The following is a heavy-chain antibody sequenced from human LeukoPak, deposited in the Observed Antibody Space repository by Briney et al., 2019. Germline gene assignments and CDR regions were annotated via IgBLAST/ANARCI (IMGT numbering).Heavy chain of an antibody. J-gene: IGHJ4*02. CDR3: ARLNRRGPDHLDY. CDR2: IYYSGST. V-gene: IGHV4-61*01. CDR1: GGSVSSGSYY. D-gene: IGHD2-2*01. Sequence: SETLSLTCTVSGGSVSSGSYYWSWIRQPPGKGLEWIGYIYYSGSTNYNPSLKSRVTISVDTSKNQFSLKLSSVTAADTAVFYCARLNRRGPDHLDYWGQGTLVTVSS.